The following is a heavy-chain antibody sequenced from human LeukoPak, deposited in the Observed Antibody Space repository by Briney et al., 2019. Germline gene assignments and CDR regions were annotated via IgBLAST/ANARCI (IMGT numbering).Heavy chain of an antibody. D-gene: IGHD3-10*01. Sequence: SETLSLTCAVSGGSISSSNWWSWVRQPPGKGLEWIGEINHSGSTNYNPSLKSRVTISVDTSKNQFSLKLSSVTAADTAVYYCARRRITMVRGVINVQKFDPWGQGTLVTVSS. CDR2: INHSGST. J-gene: IGHJ5*02. V-gene: IGHV4-4*02. CDR1: GGSISSSNW. CDR3: ARRRITMVRGVINVQKFDP.